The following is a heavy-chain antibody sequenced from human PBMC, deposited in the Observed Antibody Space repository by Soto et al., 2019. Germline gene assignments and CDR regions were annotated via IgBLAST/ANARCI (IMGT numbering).Heavy chain of an antibody. Sequence: QVQLVQSGAEVKKPGASVKVSCKTSGYTFTSYDINWVRQATGQGLEWMGWMNPNSGNTGYAQKFQGRVTMSRNTSIRTAYMELSSLRSEDTAVYYCARDAPDYCGGDCYPWGQGTLVTVSS. CDR3: ARDAPDYCGGDCYP. J-gene: IGHJ5*02. V-gene: IGHV1-8*01. D-gene: IGHD2-21*02. CDR1: GYTFTSYD. CDR2: MNPNSGNT.